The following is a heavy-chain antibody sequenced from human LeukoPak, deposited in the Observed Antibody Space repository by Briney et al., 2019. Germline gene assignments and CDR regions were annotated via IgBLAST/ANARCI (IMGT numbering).Heavy chain of an antibody. CDR2: IYYSRST. J-gene: IGHJ2*01. D-gene: IGHD3-9*01. Sequence: SETLSLTCTVSGGSISSSSYYWGWIRQPPGKGLEWIGSIYYSRSTYYNPSLKSRVTISVDTSKNQFSLKLSSVTAADTAVYYCARHDPDILTGLGYFDLWGRGTLVTVSS. CDR3: ARHDPDILTGLGYFDL. V-gene: IGHV4-39*01. CDR1: GGSISSSSYY.